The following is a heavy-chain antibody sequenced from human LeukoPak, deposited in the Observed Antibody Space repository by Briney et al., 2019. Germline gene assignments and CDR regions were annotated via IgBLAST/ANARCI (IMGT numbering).Heavy chain of an antibody. CDR1: GFTFSSYA. CDR3: AKLPTSYDFWSGYYLDP. Sequence: PGGSLRLSCAASGFTFSSYAMSWVRQAPGKGLEWVSAISGSGGSTYYADSVKGRFTISRDNSKNTLYLQMNSLRAEDTAVYYCAKLPTSYDFWSGYYLDPWGQGTLVTVSS. V-gene: IGHV3-23*01. D-gene: IGHD3-3*01. CDR2: ISGSGGST. J-gene: IGHJ5*02.